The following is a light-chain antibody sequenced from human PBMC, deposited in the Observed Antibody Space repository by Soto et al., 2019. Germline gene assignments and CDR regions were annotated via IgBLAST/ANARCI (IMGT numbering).Light chain of an antibody. V-gene: IGKV1-5*01. CDR3: QQLSSYPLT. CDR2: AAS. J-gene: IGKJ4*01. CDR1: QNIRNL. Sequence: DIQMTQSPSTLSASIGDRVIITCRASQNIRNLLAWYQQKPGQAPNLLIYAASTLQSGVPSRFSGGGSGTDFTLTISSLQPEDFATYYCQQLSSYPLTFGGGTKVDIK.